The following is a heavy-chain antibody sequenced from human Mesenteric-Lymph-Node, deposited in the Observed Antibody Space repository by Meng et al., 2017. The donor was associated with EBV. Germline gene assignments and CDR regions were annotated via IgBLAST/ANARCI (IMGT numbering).Heavy chain of an antibody. J-gene: IGHJ5*02. CDR1: GFIFSSYW. D-gene: IGHD5-24*01. V-gene: IGHV3-74*01. Sequence: EEQLXXXXXGLVXPXXXLRLXCAGSGFIFSSYWMQWVRQVPGKGLVWVSRVSSDGGLTYYADSVKGRFSMTRDNAKNTLYLQMNSLRAEDTAVYYCAREARRDAYKLDPWGQGTLVTVSS. CDR2: VSSDGGLT. CDR3: AREARRDAYKLDP.